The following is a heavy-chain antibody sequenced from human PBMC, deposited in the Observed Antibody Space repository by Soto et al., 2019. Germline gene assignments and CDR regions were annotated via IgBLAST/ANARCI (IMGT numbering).Heavy chain of an antibody. CDR3: ARLDSGSYPYYYYYGMDV. J-gene: IGHJ6*02. Sequence: VESLKSSCKGSGYSFTSYWIGWVRQMPGKGLEWMGIIYPGDSDTRYSPSFQGQVTISADNSISTAYLQWSSLKASDTAMYYCARLDSGSYPYYYYYGMDVWGQGTTVTVSS. CDR2: IYPGDSDT. CDR1: GYSFTSYW. V-gene: IGHV5-51*01. D-gene: IGHD1-26*01.